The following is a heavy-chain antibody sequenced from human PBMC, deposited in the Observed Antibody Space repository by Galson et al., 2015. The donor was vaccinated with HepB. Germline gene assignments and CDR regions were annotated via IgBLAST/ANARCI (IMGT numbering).Heavy chain of an antibody. Sequence: SLRLSCAASGFTFSSYGMHWVRQAPGKGLEWVAVISYDGSNKYYADSVKGRFTISRDNSKNTLYLQMNSLRAEDTAVYYCAKGIGDCCTFDYWGQGTLVTVSS. V-gene: IGHV3-30*18. CDR1: GFTFSSYG. CDR2: ISYDGSNK. CDR3: AKGIGDCCTFDY. J-gene: IGHJ4*02. D-gene: IGHD2-21*02.